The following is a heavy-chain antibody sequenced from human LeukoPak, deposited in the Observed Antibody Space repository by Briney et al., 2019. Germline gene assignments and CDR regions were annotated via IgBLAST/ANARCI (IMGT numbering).Heavy chain of an antibody. CDR2: FYHSGST. CDR3: ARVHDSSGYYYDPWPYYYYYYMDV. V-gene: IGHV4-38-2*02. D-gene: IGHD3-22*01. CDR1: GYPISSGYY. J-gene: IGHJ6*03. Sequence: SETLSLTCTVSGYPISSGYYWGWIRQPPGKGLEWIGSFYHSGSTNYNPSLKSRVTISVDTSKNQFSLKLSSVTAADTAVYYCARVHDSSGYYYDPWPYYYYYYMDVWGKGTTVTVSS.